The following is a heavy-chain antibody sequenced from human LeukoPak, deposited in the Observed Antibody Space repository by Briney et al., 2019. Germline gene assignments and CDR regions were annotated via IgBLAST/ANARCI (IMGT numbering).Heavy chain of an antibody. J-gene: IGHJ4*02. CDR2: ISGSGGST. V-gene: IGHV3-23*01. D-gene: IGHD3-3*01. Sequence: GGSLRLSCAASGFTFSSYAMSWVRQAPGKGLEWVSAISGSGGSTYYADSVKGRFTISRDNSKNTLYLQMNSLRAEDTAVYYCAKDRPNYDFWSGYYTPSDYWGQGTLVTVSS. CDR1: GFTFSSYA. CDR3: AKDRPNYDFWSGYYTPSDY.